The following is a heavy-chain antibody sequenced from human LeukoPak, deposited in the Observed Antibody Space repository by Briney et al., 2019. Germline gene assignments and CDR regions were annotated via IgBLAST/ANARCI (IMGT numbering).Heavy chain of an antibody. CDR1: GFTVSTNF. V-gene: IGHV3-66*01. CDR2: IYSGGST. Sequence: GGSLRLSCAASGFTVSTNFMSWVRQAPGKGLDWVSVIYSGGSTYYADSVKGRFTISRDNSKNTLYLQMNSLRAEDTAVYYCARSSGYSGSWYNYWGQGTLVTVS. D-gene: IGHD6-13*01. CDR3: ARSSGYSGSWYNY. J-gene: IGHJ4*02.